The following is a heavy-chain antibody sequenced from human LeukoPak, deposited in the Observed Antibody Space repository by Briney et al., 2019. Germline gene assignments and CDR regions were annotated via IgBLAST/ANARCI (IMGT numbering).Heavy chain of an antibody. CDR2: IYHSGST. J-gene: IGHJ6*02. CDR1: GGSISSSSYY. Sequence: PSETLSLTCTVSGGSISSSSYYWGWIRQPPGKGLEWIGYIYHSGSTYYNPSLKSRVTISVDRSKNQFSLKLSSVTAADTAVYYCARGGNSLYYYYYGMDVWGQGTTVTVSS. V-gene: IGHV4-39*07. CDR3: ARGGNSLYYYYYGMDV. D-gene: IGHD4-23*01.